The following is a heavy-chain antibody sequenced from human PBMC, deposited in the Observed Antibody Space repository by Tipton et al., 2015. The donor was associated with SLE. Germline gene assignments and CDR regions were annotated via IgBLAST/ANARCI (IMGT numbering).Heavy chain of an antibody. CDR1: GGSVSSGSYY. Sequence: TLSLTCTVSGGSVSSGSYYWSWIRQPPGKGLEWIGYIYHSGTTYYNPSLKSRVTISVDRSKNHFSLKLSSVTAADTAVYYCARVGSSHYYYYYYLDVWGKGTTVTVSS. D-gene: IGHD6-6*01. CDR2: IYHSGTT. CDR3: ARVGSSHYYYYYYLDV. J-gene: IGHJ6*03. V-gene: IGHV4-30-2*01.